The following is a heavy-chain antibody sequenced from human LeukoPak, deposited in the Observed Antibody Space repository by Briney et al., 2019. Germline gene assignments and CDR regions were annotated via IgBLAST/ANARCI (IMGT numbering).Heavy chain of an antibody. CDR2: IDPSDSYT. Sequence: KCGESLKISCKGSGXSFVSYWISWVRQMPGKGLQWMGRIDPSDSYTNYSPSFQGHVTISADKSISAAYLQWSSLEASDTAMYYCARLGFCTTNNCSPGAFDIWGQGTMVTVSS. CDR3: ARLGFCTTNNCSPGAFDI. J-gene: IGHJ3*02. D-gene: IGHD2-2*01. V-gene: IGHV5-10-1*01. CDR1: GXSFVSYW.